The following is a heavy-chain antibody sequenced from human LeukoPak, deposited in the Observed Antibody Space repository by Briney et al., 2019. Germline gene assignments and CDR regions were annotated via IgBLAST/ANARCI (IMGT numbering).Heavy chain of an antibody. CDR1: GFSLSDFW. V-gene: IGHV3-74*01. D-gene: IGHD3-22*01. J-gene: IGHJ4*01. CDR3: ARDDNYYNGSSYSRCFDH. Sequence: GGSLRLSCVASGFSLSDFWMHWVRQVPGKELVWVALIRIDGNTNVADSVRGRFSISRDTAKNKLYRQMNSLRAEDPAIYYCARDDNYYNGSSYSRCFDHWGHGTLVTVSS. CDR2: IRIDGNT.